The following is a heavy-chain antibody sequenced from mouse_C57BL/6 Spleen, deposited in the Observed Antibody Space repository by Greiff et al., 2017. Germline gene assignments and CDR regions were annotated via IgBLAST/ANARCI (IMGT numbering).Heavy chain of an antibody. CDR1: GFSLTSYA. D-gene: IGHD2-2*01. J-gene: IGHJ2*01. V-gene: IGHV2-9-1*01. CDR2: IWTGGGT. CDR3: AREGGFYDGYDEGAYYFDY. Sequence: VKLEESGPGLVAPSQSLSITCTVSGFSLTSYAISWVRQPPGKGLEWLGVIWTGGGTNYNSALKSRLSISKDNSKSQVFLKMNSLQTDDTARYYCAREGGFYDGYDEGAYYFDYWGQGTTLTVSS.